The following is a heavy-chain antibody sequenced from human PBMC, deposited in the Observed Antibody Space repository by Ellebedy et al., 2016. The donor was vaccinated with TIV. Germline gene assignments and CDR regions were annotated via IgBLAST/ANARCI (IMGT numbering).Heavy chain of an antibody. J-gene: IGHJ4*02. Sequence: PGGSLRLSCAASGFTFSSYAMSWVRQAPGKGLEWVSAISGSGGSTYYADSVKGRFTISRDNSKNTLYLQMNSLRAEDTAVYYCAKNENYYGSGSSPLDYWGQGTLVTVSS. CDR1: GFTFSSYA. CDR2: ISGSGGST. V-gene: IGHV3-23*01. CDR3: AKNENYYGSGSSPLDY. D-gene: IGHD3-10*01.